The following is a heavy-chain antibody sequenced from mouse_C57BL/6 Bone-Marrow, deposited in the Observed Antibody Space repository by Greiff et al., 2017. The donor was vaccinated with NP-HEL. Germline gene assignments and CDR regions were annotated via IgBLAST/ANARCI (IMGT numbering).Heavy chain of an antibody. Sequence: GEAGGGLVKPGGSLKLSCAASGFTFSDYGMHWVRQAPEKGLEWVAYISSGSSTIYYADTVKGRFTISRDNAKNTLFLQMTSLRSEDTAMYYCARELRLRAMDYWGQGTSVTVSS. CDR1: GFTFSDYG. D-gene: IGHD3-2*02. V-gene: IGHV5-17*01. CDR2: ISSGSSTI. J-gene: IGHJ4*01. CDR3: ARELRLRAMDY.